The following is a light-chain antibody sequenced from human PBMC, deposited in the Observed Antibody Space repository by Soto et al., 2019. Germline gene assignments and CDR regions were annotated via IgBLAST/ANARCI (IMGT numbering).Light chain of an antibody. Sequence: IELTQSPATLSLSPGERATLSCTASQHVTTTYIAWYQQKFGQAPRLLIYGASTRATGTPDRFTGGGFGTDFTLTISRVEPEDFAVYYCQQYDSSFTFGGGTKVDIK. CDR3: QQYDSSFT. V-gene: IGKV3-20*01. J-gene: IGKJ4*01. CDR1: QHVTTTY. CDR2: GAS.